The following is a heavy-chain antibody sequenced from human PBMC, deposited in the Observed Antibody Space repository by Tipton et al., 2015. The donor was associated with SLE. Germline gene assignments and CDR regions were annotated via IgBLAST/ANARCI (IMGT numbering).Heavy chain of an antibody. CDR1: GGSMAPYS. D-gene: IGHD2-15*01. CDR2: IYVAGDT. V-gene: IGHV4-4*07. CDR3: ARGTFTPTWYNYFAMDV. J-gene: IGHJ6*02. Sequence: TLSLTCTVSGGSMAPYSWNWIRQFAGKGLEWIGRIYVAGDTDYNPTLQSRVSISLDTSRREFSLKLSTVTAADTAVYYCARGTFTPTWYNYFAMDVWGQGNTVTVSS.